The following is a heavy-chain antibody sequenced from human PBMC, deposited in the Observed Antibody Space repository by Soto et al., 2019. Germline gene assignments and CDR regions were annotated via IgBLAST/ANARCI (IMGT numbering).Heavy chain of an antibody. V-gene: IGHV2-5*01. D-gene: IGHD6-6*01. CDR2: IYWSGDE. J-gene: IGHJ3*01. CDR1: GFSFSTSGVG. CDR3: ARGVATLPVFAFDV. Sequence: QMTLKESGPTLVKPTQTLTLTCSFSGFSFSTSGVGVGWVRQPPGKALEWLALIYWSGDEHYRASLKSRLTITKDTSKNQVVLIMTNMDPVDTATYYYARGVATLPVFAFDVWGQGTTVTVSS.